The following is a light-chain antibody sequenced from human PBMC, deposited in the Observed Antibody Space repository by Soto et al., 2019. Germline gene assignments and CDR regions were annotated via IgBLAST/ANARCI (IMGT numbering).Light chain of an antibody. Sequence: DIQMTQSPSSLSASVGDRVTITCRASQNINSYLNWYQQKPGKAPNLLIYAASSLQSGVPSRFSGSGSGTDFTLTISSLQPEDFATYYCQQSYSTPWTFGQGTKVDI. CDR2: AAS. V-gene: IGKV1-39*01. CDR1: QNINSY. CDR3: QQSYSTPWT. J-gene: IGKJ1*01.